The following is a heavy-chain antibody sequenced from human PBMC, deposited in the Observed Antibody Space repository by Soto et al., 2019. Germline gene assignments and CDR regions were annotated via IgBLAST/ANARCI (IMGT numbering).Heavy chain of an antibody. Sequence: SRVRKATGKGLEWVSAISGSGGSTYYADSVKGRFTISRDNSKNTLYLQMNSLRAEDTAVYYCAKDQGYGVSTTWFDSWGQGTLVTVSS. D-gene: IGHD5-12*01. CDR2: ISGSGGST. V-gene: IGHV3-23*01. CDR3: AKDQGYGVSTTWFDS. J-gene: IGHJ5*01.